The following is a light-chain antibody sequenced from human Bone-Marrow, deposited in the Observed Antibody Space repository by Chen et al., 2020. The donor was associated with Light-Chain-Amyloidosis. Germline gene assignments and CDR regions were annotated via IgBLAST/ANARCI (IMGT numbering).Light chain of an antibody. J-gene: IGKJ4*01. Sequence: AIQLTQSPSSRSASVGDRVTFTCRASQGINSALAWYQQKPGKPPKLLIYDASTLQSGVPSRFSGSGSGTDFTLTISSLQPEDFAVYYCQHFNRYPLTFGGGTKVEIK. V-gene: IGKV1-13*02. CDR1: QGINSA. CDR3: QHFNRYPLT. CDR2: DAS.